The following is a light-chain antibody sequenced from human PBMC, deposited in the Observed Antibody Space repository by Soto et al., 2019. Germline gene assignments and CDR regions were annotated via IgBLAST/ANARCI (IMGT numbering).Light chain of an antibody. CDR2: DAS. Sequence: DIQMTQSPSTLSASVGDRVTITCRASQTISSWLAWYQQKPGKAPKVLIYDASNLESGVPTRFSGSGSGTDFTLTISSLQPEDFATYYCQQYNSYPWTFGQGTKVDIK. CDR3: QQYNSYPWT. CDR1: QTISSW. V-gene: IGKV1-5*01. J-gene: IGKJ1*01.